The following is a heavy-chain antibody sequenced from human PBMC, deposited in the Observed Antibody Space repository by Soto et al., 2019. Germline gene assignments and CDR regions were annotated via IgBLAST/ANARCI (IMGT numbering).Heavy chain of an antibody. D-gene: IGHD2-2*01. J-gene: IGHJ6*03. CDR3: ARGGVEAGCSSTSCYGAPFFSHYYYYMDV. CDR1: GYTFTGYY. Sequence: ASVKVSCKASGYTFTGYYMHWVRQAPGQGLEWMGWINPNSGGTNYAQKFQGWVTMTRDTSISTAYMELSRLRSDDTAVYYCARGGVEAGCSSTSCYGAPFFSHYYYYMDVWGKGTTVTVSS. V-gene: IGHV1-2*04. CDR2: INPNSGGT.